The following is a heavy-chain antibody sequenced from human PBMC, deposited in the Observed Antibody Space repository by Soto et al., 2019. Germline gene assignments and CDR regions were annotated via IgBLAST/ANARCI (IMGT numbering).Heavy chain of an antibody. V-gene: IGHV1-24*01. CDR3: ATVTTSSGWFDP. J-gene: IGHJ5*02. CDR1: GYTLTELS. D-gene: IGHD4-17*01. CDR2: FDPEDGET. Sequence: WASVKVSCKVSGYTLTELSMHWVRQAPGKGLEWMGGFDPEDGETIYAQKFQGRVTMTEDTSTDTAYMELSSLRSEDTAVYYCATVTTSSGWFDPWGQGTLVTVS.